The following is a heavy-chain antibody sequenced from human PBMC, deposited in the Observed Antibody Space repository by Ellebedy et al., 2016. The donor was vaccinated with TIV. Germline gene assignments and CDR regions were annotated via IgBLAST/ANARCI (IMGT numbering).Heavy chain of an antibody. V-gene: IGHV5-51*01. J-gene: IGHJ6*02. CDR1: GYSFTSYW. Sequence: GESLKISCKGSGYSFTSYWIGWVRQMPGKGLEWMGIIYPGDSDTRYSPSFQGQVTISADKSISTAYLQWSSLKASDTAMYYCARHGGIAMAELGGYYYYYGMDVWGQGTTVTVSS. CDR3: ARHGGIAMAELGGYYYYYGMDV. CDR2: IYPGDSDT. D-gene: IGHD6-19*01.